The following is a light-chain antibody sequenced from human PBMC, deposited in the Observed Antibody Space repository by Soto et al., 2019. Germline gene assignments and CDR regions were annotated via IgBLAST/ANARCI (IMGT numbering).Light chain of an antibody. V-gene: IGKV3-20*01. CDR2: GAS. CDR3: QQYGSSSWT. CDR1: QSLRSS. J-gene: IGKJ1*01. Sequence: IVMTQYTATLSVSPGDGATLSCRASQSLRSSLAWYQQKPGQAPRLLIYGASSRATGIPDRFSGSGSGTDFTLTISRLEPEDFAVYYCQQYGSSSWTFGQGTKVDIK.